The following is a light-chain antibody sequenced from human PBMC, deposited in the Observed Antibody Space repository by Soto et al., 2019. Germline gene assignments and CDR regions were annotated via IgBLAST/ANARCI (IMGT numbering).Light chain of an antibody. CDR2: EVS. CDR1: SSDVGGYDY. Sequence: QSVLTQPASVSGSPGQSITISCTGTSSDVGGYDYVSWYQQHPGKAPKLMIYEVSNRPSGVSNRFSGSKSGDTASLTISGLQPEDEADYYCSSYTGSYTPYVFGTGSKVTVL. CDR3: SSYTGSYTPYV. V-gene: IGLV2-14*01. J-gene: IGLJ1*01.